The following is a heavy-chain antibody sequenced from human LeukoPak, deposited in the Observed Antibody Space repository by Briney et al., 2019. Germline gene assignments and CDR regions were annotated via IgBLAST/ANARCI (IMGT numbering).Heavy chain of an antibody. Sequence: GGSLRLSCAASGFTFSIYGMSWVRQAPGKGLEWVSSISGSGSITYYADSVKGRFTTSRDNGKNSLYLQMNSLRAEDTAVYYCARAEGDYYYYFYMDVWGKGTTVTVSS. CDR1: GFTFSIYG. J-gene: IGHJ6*03. V-gene: IGHV3-21*01. CDR3: ARAEGDYYYYFYMDV. CDR2: ISGSGSIT.